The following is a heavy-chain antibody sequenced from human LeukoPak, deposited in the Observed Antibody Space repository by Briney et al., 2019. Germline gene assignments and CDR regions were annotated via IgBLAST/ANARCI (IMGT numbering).Heavy chain of an antibody. V-gene: IGHV3-48*03. CDR3: ARDYSVPGDGLDP. Sequence: GGSLRLSCEASGFTISSYEMSWVRQAPGQGLEWVSSINGSGTTMFYSDSVKGRFTISRDSANNSLYLQMNSLRVEDTAIYYCARDYSVPGDGLDPWGQGTLVTVSS. CDR1: GFTISSYE. D-gene: IGHD2-21*01. CDR2: INGSGTTM. J-gene: IGHJ5*02.